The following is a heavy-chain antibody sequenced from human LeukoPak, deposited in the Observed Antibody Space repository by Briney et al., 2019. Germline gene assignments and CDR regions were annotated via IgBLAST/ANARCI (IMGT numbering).Heavy chain of an antibody. CDR1: GYTFTGYY. Sequence: GASVKVSCKASGYTFTGYYMHWVRQAPGQGLEWMGWINPNSGGTNYAQKFQGWVTMTRDTSISTAYMELSRLRSDDTAVYYCARVSVEAYYYGMDVWGQGTTVTVSS. J-gene: IGHJ6*02. V-gene: IGHV1-2*04. CDR2: INPNSGGT. D-gene: IGHD1-26*01. CDR3: ARVSVEAYYYGMDV.